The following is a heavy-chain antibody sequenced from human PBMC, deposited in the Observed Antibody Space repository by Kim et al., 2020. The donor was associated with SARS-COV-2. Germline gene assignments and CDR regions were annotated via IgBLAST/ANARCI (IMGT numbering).Heavy chain of an antibody. D-gene: IGHD4-17*01. V-gene: IGHV3-33*06. Sequence: YYPDTVKGRYTISRDNSKKTLYLQMSSLRAEATAVYYCAKGGSNYGDFDYWGQGTLVTVSS. J-gene: IGHJ4*02. CDR3: AKGGSNYGDFDY.